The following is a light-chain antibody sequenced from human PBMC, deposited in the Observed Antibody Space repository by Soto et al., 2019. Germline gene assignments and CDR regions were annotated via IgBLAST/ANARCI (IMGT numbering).Light chain of an antibody. CDR3: QQSYSIPAKT. V-gene: IGKV1-39*01. Sequence: ITINQSASALSASVQDRVTITCRVSQGISSYLDWYQQKPGKAPKLLSYAASSLQSGVPSRFSGSGAGTDFTLTISSLQHEDFATYYCQQSYSIPAKTFGQGTRPDIK. CDR1: QGISSY. CDR2: AAS. J-gene: IGKJ5*01.